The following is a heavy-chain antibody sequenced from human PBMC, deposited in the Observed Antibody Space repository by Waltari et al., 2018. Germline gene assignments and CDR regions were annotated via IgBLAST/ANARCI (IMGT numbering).Heavy chain of an antibody. CDR1: GGSISISSYY. J-gene: IGHJ3*02. CDR2: IYYSGST. CDR3: ARRIGYYDILTGFPSSAFDI. D-gene: IGHD3-9*01. Sequence: QLQLQESGPGLVKPSETLSLTCTVSGGSISISSYYWGWIRQPPGKVLEWIGSIYYSGSTYYNPSLKSRVTISVDTSKNQFSLKLSSVTAADTAVYYCARRIGYYDILTGFPSSAFDIWGQGTMVTVSS. V-gene: IGHV4-39*01.